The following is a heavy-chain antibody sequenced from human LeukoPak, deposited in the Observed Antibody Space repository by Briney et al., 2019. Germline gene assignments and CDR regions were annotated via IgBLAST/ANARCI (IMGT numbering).Heavy chain of an antibody. J-gene: IGHJ4*02. V-gene: IGHV4-59*12. D-gene: IGHD3-22*01. CDR3: ARLPYYYDGSAYYYNAFDF. Sequence: SETLSLTCTVSGGSISSYYWSWIRQPPGKGLEWIGYIYYSGSTNYDPSLKSRVSILVDLSKNQFSLKLRSVTAADTAVYYCARLPYYYDGSAYYYNAFDFWGQGTLVTVSS. CDR1: GGSISSYY. CDR2: IYYSGST.